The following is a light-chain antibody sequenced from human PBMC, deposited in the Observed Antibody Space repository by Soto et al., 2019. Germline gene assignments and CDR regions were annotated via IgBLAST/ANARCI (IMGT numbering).Light chain of an antibody. CDR3: QQRSDWPLT. V-gene: IGKV3-11*01. Sequence: EIVLTQSPVTLSLSPGERATLSCRASQSVGTSLGWYQQRPGQPPRLVIYNVSNRPFGVPARFIGRGSGTDFTLTISSLEPEDFAVYYCQQRSDWPLTFGGGTKVQIK. J-gene: IGKJ4*01. CDR1: QSVGTS. CDR2: NVS.